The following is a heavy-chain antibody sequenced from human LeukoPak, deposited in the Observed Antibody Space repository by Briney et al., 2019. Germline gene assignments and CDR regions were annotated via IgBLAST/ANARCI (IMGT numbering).Heavy chain of an antibody. CDR3: ARDGRGGYLDS. D-gene: IGHD3-16*01. CDR1: GGSISGYY. Sequence: SETLSLTCTVSGGSISGYYWSWIRQPPGKGLEWIGYIYYSGSTNYNPSLRSRVTISVDTSKNQFSLKLSSVTAADTAVYYCARDGRGGYLDSWGQGTLVTVSS. J-gene: IGHJ4*02. V-gene: IGHV4-59*12. CDR2: IYYSGST.